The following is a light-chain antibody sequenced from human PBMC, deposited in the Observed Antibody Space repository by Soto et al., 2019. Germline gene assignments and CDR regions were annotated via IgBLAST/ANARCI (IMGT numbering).Light chain of an antibody. CDR2: GNS. V-gene: IGLV1-40*01. J-gene: IGLJ1*01. CDR1: RSNIGAGFD. Sequence: QSVLTQPPSVSGAPGQRVTISCTGSRSNIGAGFDVRWYQQLPGTAPKLLIYGNSNRPSGVPYRFSGSKSGTSASLAITGLQAEDEADYYCQSYDSSLSGYVFGTGTKVTVL. CDR3: QSYDSSLSGYV.